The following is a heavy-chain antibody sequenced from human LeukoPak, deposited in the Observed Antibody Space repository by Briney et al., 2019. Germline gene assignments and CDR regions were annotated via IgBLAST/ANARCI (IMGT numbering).Heavy chain of an antibody. J-gene: IGHJ4*02. V-gene: IGHV3-9*01. Sequence: GGSLRLSCAASGFTFDDYAMHWVRQAPGKGLEWVSGISWNSGSIGYADSVKGRFTISRDNAKNSLYLQMNSLRAEDTALYYCAKDSLPFIVAAGHVGDYWGQGTPVTVSS. D-gene: IGHD6-13*01. CDR2: ISWNSGSI. CDR1: GFTFDDYA. CDR3: AKDSLPFIVAAGHVGDY.